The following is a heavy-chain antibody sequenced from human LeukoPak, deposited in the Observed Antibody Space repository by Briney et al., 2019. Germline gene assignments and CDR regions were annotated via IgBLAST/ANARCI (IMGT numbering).Heavy chain of an antibody. Sequence: GGSLRLSCAASEFTFSSDTMSWVRQAPGKGLEWVSSMSSTGKYKYYADSVKGRFTISRDNAKNSLYLQMNSLRADDTAVYYCARDLWTSRDYYGMDVWGQGTTVTVSS. CDR1: EFTFSSDT. J-gene: IGHJ6*02. D-gene: IGHD2/OR15-2a*01. CDR3: ARDLWTSRDYYGMDV. CDR2: MSSTGKYK. V-gene: IGHV3-21*01.